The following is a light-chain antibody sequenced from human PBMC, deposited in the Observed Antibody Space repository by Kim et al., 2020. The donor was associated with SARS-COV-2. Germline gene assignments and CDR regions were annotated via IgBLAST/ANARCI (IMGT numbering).Light chain of an antibody. Sequence: SSELTQDPAVSVALGQTVKITCQRDSLRSYYTTWYQQKPRQAPVLVIYGRNNRPSGIPDRFSGSTSGNTASLTISGAQAEDEADFYCQSRDSGGNVVFGGGTKVTVL. J-gene: IGLJ2*01. CDR3: QSRDSGGNVV. CDR2: GRN. V-gene: IGLV3-19*01. CDR1: SLRSYY.